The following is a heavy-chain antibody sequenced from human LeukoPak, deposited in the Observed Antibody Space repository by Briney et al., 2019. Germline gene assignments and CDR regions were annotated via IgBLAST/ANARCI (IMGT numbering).Heavy chain of an antibody. D-gene: IGHD2-15*01. V-gene: IGHV4-4*07. J-gene: IGHJ5*02. CDR1: GGSISSYY. CDR2: IYTSGST. CDR3: ARDFGPPDIVVVVAATLGWFDP. Sequence: SETLSLTCTVSGGSISSYYWSWIRQPAGKGLEWIGRIYTSGSTNYNPSLKSRVTISVDTSKNQFSLKLSSVTAADTAVYYCARDFGPPDIVVVVAATLGWFDPWGQGTLVTVSS.